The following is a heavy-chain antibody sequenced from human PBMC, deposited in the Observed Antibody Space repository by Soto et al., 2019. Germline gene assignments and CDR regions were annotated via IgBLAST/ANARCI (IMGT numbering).Heavy chain of an antibody. CDR3: ARGGIGMITFGGVIVDYDY. D-gene: IGHD3-16*02. Sequence: EVQLVESGGGLVKPGGSLRLSCAASGFTFSSYSMNWVRQAPGKGLEWVSSISSSSSYIYYADSVKGRFTISRDNAKNSLYLQMNSLRAEDTAVYYCARGGIGMITFGGVIVDYDYWGQGTLVTVSS. CDR2: ISSSSSYI. CDR1: GFTFSSYS. V-gene: IGHV3-21*01. J-gene: IGHJ4*02.